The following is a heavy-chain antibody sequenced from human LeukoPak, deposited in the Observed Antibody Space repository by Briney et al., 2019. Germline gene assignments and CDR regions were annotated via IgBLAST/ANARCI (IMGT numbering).Heavy chain of an antibody. D-gene: IGHD4-23*01. V-gene: IGHV4-4*07. CDR3: GSELRWKKGVFDY. CDR1: GCSISSYY. Sequence: SGTLCLTCAASGCSISSYYWSWIRQPAGKGLEWIGRIYTGGSTNYNASLKSRVTMSVDTSKNKFSLKLSSVTAADTSVYYCGSELRWKKGVFDYWGQGTLVTVSS. J-gene: IGHJ4*02. CDR2: IYTGGST.